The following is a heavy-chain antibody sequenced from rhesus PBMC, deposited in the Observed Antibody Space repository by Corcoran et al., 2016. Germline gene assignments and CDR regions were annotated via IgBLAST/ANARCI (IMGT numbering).Heavy chain of an antibody. CDR2: IYGSGSST. Sequence: QLQLQESGPGLVKPSATLSVTCAVSGGSISSSYWGWIRQAPGKGLEWIGYIYGSGSSTNYNPSLKSRVTLSVDTSKNQLSLKLSSVTTADTAVYYCARDSGSYYFDYWGQGVLVTVSS. CDR3: ARDSGSYYFDY. D-gene: IGHD3-16*01. CDR1: GGSISSSY. J-gene: IGHJ4*01. V-gene: IGHV4-169*02.